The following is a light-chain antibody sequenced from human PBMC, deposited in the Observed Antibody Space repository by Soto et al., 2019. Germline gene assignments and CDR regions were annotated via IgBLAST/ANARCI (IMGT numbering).Light chain of an antibody. CDR1: QSVSSY. V-gene: IGKV3-11*01. J-gene: IGKJ3*01. CDR3: QQRSNWPPFT. Sequence: EIVLTQSPATLSLSPGERAALSCRASQSVSSYLAWYQHKPGQAPRLLIFDASNRATGIPARFSGSGSGTDFTLTISSLEPEDSAVYYCQQRSNWPPFTFGPGTKVDIK. CDR2: DAS.